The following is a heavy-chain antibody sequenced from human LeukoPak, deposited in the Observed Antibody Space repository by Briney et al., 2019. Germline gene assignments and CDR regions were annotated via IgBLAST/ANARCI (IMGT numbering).Heavy chain of an antibody. CDR3: AKSRTIRDRSDAFDI. J-gene: IGHJ3*02. V-gene: IGHV1-18*01. CDR1: GYTFTSYG. CDR2: ISAYNGNT. D-gene: IGHD3-9*01. Sequence: GASVKVSCKASGYTFTSYGISWVRQAPGQGLEWMGWISAYNGNTNYAQKLQGRVTMTTDTSTSTAYMELRSLRSDDTAVYYCAKSRTIRDRSDAFDIWGQGTMVTVSS.